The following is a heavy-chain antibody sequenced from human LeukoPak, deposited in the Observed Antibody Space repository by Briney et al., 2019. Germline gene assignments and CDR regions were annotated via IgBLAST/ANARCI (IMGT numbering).Heavy chain of an antibody. V-gene: IGHV3-21*01. CDR3: ARVAGYSGYDLYYYDNSGYYYSDY. J-gene: IGHJ4*02. CDR2: ISSSSSYI. Sequence: GGSLRLSCAASGFTFSSYSMNWVRQAPGKGLEWVSSISSSSSYIYYADSVKGRFTISRDNAKNSLYLQMNSLRAEDTAVYYCARVAGYSGYDLYYYDNSGYYYSDYWGQGTLVTVSS. CDR1: GFTFSSYS. D-gene: IGHD3-22*01.